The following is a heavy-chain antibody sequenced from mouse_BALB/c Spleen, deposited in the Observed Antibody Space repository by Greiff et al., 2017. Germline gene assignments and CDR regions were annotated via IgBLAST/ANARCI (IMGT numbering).Heavy chain of an antibody. V-gene: IGHV1S126*01. CDR2: IDPSDSET. J-gene: IGHJ4*01. CDR1: GYSFTSYW. D-gene: IGHD1-1*02. CDR3: ARFGGNYLYAMDY. Sequence: VQLQESGPQLVRPGASVKISCKASGYSFTSYWMHWVKQRPGQGLEWIGMIDPSDSETRLNQKFKDKATLTVDKSSSTAYMQLSSPTSEDSAVYYCARFGGNYLYAMDYWGQGTSVTVSS.